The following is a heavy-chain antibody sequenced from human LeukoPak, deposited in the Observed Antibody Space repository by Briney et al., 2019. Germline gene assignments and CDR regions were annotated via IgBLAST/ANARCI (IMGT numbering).Heavy chain of an antibody. D-gene: IGHD6-19*01. Sequence: ASVKVSCKASGYTFTSYGISWVRQAPGQGLEWMGWISAYNGNTNYAQKLKGRVTMTTDTSTSTAYMELRSLRSDDTAVYYCARAYSSGWYKGKSFDYWGQGTLVTVSS. V-gene: IGHV1-18*01. CDR2: ISAYNGNT. CDR1: GYTFTSYG. J-gene: IGHJ4*02. CDR3: ARAYSSGWYKGKSFDY.